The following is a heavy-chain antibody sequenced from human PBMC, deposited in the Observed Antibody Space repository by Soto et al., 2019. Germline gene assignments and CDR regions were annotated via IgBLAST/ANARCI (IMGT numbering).Heavy chain of an antibody. CDR3: ARGSFLEWLFYFDY. J-gene: IGHJ4*02. CDR2: ISSNGGST. Sequence: GGSLRLSCAASGFTFSSYAMHWVRQAPGKGLEYVSAISSNGGSTYYANSVKGRFTISRVNSKNTLYLQMGSLRAEDMAVYYCARGSFLEWLFYFDYWGQGTLVTVSS. V-gene: IGHV3-64*01. CDR1: GFTFSSYA. D-gene: IGHD3-3*01.